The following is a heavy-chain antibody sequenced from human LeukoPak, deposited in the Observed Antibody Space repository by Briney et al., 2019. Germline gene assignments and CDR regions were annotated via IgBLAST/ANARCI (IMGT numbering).Heavy chain of an antibody. CDR2: MGSSSSTI. CDR1: GFIFSGFS. D-gene: IGHD1-26*01. Sequence: GSLRLSCAAPGFIFSGFSMNRVRRAPGMGLETVSYMGSSSSTIYYADSVKGRFTISRDNAQNSLYLKMNSLRDEDPAVYYCARELHSGAYTFDYWGQGTLVTVSS. J-gene: IGHJ4*02. V-gene: IGHV3-48*02. CDR3: ARELHSGAYTFDY.